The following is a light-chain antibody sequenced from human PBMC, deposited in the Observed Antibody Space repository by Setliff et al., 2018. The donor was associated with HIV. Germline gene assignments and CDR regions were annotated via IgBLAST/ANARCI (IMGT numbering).Light chain of an antibody. CDR1: SSDVGYYNY. J-gene: IGLJ1*01. V-gene: IGLV2-14*01. CDR2: EVG. CDR3: CSNTGSNTYV. Sequence: QSVLTQPASVSGSPGQSITISCTGTSSDVGYYNYVSWYQQHPGKAPKVMIYEVGNRPSGVSTRFSGSKSGNTASLTISGLQAEDEADYYCCSNTGSNTYVFGTGTKVTVL.